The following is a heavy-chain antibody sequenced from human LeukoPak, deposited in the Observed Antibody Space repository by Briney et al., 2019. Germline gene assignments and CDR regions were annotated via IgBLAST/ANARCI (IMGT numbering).Heavy chain of an antibody. J-gene: IGHJ4*02. V-gene: IGHV3-21*01. CDR1: GFTFTTYT. CDR2: ISIGRNYI. D-gene: IGHD2-2*01. Sequence: PGGPLRLSCAASGFTFTTYTMNWVRQAQGKGLEWVSSISIGRNYIYYADSVKGRFTISRDNAKNSLYLQMNSLRAEDTAVYYCARVLRVVVDYFPESLDYWGQGALVTVSS. CDR3: ARVLRVVVDYFPESLDY.